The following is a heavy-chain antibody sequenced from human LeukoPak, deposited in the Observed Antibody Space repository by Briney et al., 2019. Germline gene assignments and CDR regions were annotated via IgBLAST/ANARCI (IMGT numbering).Heavy chain of an antibody. CDR3: ASSGSSDAFDI. CDR2: IYHSGST. CDR1: GYSISSGYY. V-gene: IGHV4-38-2*02. J-gene: IGHJ3*02. Sequence: SETLSLTCTVSGYSISSGYYWGWIRQPPGKGLEWIGSIYHSGSTYYNPSLKSRVTISVDTSKTQFSLKLSSVTAADTAVYYCASSGSSDAFDIWGQGTMVTVSS. D-gene: IGHD3-10*01.